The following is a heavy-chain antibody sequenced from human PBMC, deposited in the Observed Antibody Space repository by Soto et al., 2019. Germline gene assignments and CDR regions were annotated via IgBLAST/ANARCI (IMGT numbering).Heavy chain of an antibody. J-gene: IGHJ4*02. CDR2: IYWDDDR. D-gene: IGHD2-21*01. Sequence: QITLKESGPALVKPTQTLTLTCTFSGFSLTTRGVGVGWIRQPPRKALEWLALIYWDDDRRYSPSLKNRLTITKDTSKNQVVLTMTNMGPVDTATYLCAHRRTGDLIDYLGQGTLVTVSS. CDR1: GFSLTTRGVG. V-gene: IGHV2-5*02. CDR3: AHRRTGDLIDY.